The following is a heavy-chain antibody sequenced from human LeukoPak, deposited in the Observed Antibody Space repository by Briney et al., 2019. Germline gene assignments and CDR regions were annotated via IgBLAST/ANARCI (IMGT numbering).Heavy chain of an antibody. CDR2: IYYSGSS. Sequence: PSETLSLTCTVSGGSISSYYWSWIRQPPGKGLEWIGYIYYSGSSNYNPSLKSRVTISVDTSKNQFSLKLSSVTAADTAVYYCARQQITYYYDSSGYSVDYWGQGTLVTVSS. V-gene: IGHV4-59*08. CDR3: ARQQITYYYDSSGYSVDY. D-gene: IGHD3-22*01. CDR1: GGSISSYY. J-gene: IGHJ4*02.